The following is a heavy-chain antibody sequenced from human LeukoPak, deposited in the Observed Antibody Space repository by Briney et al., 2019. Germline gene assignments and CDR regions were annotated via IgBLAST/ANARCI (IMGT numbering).Heavy chain of an antibody. CDR2: IYPGDSDT. CDR1: GYSFTSYW. Sequence: GESLKISCKGSGYSFTSYWIGWVRQMPGKGLEWMGSIYPGDSDTRYSPSFQGQVTISADKSISTAYLQWSSLKASDTAMYYCARQRTERITMVRGVIVDYWGQGTLVTVSS. D-gene: IGHD3-10*01. J-gene: IGHJ4*02. V-gene: IGHV5-51*01. CDR3: ARQRTERITMVRGVIVDY.